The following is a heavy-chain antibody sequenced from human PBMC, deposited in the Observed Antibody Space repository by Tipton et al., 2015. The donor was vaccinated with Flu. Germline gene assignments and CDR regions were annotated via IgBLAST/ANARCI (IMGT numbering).Heavy chain of an antibody. Sequence: TLSLTCTISGHSISSDYYWGWIRRSPGKGLEWIGNIFHTGSTYHNPSLKSRVTISVDTSKNQFSLKVFSVTAADTAVYYCALIMPFAAKVVYWGQGALVTVSS. CDR1: GHSISSDYY. D-gene: IGHD2-15*01. V-gene: IGHV4-38-2*02. CDR3: ALIMPFAAKVVY. J-gene: IGHJ4*02. CDR2: IFHTGST.